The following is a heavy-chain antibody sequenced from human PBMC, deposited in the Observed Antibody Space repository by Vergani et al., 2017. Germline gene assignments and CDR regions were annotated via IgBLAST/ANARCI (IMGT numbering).Heavy chain of an antibody. J-gene: IGHJ4*02. V-gene: IGHV3-23*01. Sequence: EVQLLESGGGLVQPGGSLRLSCAASGFTFSSYAMSWVRQAPGKGLEWVSAISGSGGSTYYADSVKGRFTISRDNSKHTLYLQMNSLRAEDTAVYYCAARSCSGGSCYLDYWGQGTLVTVSS. D-gene: IGHD2-15*01. CDR1: GFTFSSYA. CDR3: AARSCSGGSCYLDY. CDR2: ISGSGGST.